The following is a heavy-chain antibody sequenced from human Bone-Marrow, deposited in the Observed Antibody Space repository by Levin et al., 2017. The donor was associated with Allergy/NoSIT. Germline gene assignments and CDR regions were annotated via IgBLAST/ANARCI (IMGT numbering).Heavy chain of an antibody. Sequence: PSETLSLTCAVSGVSISSSNWWSWVRQSPGKRLEWIGEIYYSGRTNYNPSLNSRVTISVDKSKNQFSLKLTSMTAADTAIYYCAKDRVVGGEWGDHFYGMDVWGQGTTVTVSS. D-gene: IGHD3-16*01. CDR1: GVSISSSNW. V-gene: IGHV4-4*02. CDR2: IYYSGRT. J-gene: IGHJ6*02. CDR3: AKDRVVGGEWGDHFYGMDV.